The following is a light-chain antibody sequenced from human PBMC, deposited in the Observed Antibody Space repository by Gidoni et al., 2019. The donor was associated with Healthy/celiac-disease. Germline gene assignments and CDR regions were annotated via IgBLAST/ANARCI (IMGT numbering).Light chain of an antibody. CDR3: AAWADSLNVV. J-gene: IGLJ2*01. V-gene: IGLV1-44*01. CDR1: SSNIGSNT. Sequence: TISCSGSSSNIGSNTVNWYQQLPGTAPKLLIYSNNQRPSGVPDRFSGSKSGTSASLAISGLQSEDEADYYCAAWADSLNVVFGGGTKLTVL. CDR2: SNN.